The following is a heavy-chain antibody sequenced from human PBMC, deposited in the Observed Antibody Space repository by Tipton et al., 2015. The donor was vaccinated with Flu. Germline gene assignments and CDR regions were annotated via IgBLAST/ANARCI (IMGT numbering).Heavy chain of an antibody. CDR1: GGSFSGYY. D-gene: IGHD2-21*02. Sequence: TLSLTCAVYGGSFSGYYWSWIRQPPGKGLEWIGEINHSGGTNYNPSLKSRVTISVDTSKNQFSLKLSSVTAADTAVYYCARGVEVVTASTGFDPWGQGTLVTVSS. CDR2: INHSGGT. CDR3: ARGVEVVTASTGFDP. J-gene: IGHJ5*02. V-gene: IGHV4-34*01.